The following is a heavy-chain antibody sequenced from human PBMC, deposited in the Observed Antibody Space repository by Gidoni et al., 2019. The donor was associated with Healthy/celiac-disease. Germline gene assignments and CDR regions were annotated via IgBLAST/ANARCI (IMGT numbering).Heavy chain of an antibody. J-gene: IGHJ5*02. CDR3: ATVLSSSSWYEGWFDP. CDR1: GYTFTSYY. CDR2: INPSGGST. D-gene: IGHD6-13*01. Sequence: QVQLVQSGSEVKKPGASVTVSCKASGYTFTSYYMHWVRQPPGQGLEWMGIINPSGGSTSYAEKFQGRVTMTRDTSTSTVYMELRSLRAEDTAVYYWATVLSSSSWYEGWFDPWGQGTLVTVSA. V-gene: IGHV1-46*03.